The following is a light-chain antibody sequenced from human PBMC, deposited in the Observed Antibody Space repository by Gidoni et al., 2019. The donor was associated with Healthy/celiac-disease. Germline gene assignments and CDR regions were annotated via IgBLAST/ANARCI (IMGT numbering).Light chain of an antibody. CDR2: KAS. Sequence: IQMTQSPSTLSASVGDRVTITRRASQSTSSWLAWYQQKPGKAPKLLIYKASSLESGVPSRFSGSGSGTEFTLTISSLQPDDFATYYCQQYNSYWTFGQGTKVEIK. V-gene: IGKV1-5*03. CDR3: QQYNSYWT. CDR1: QSTSSW. J-gene: IGKJ1*01.